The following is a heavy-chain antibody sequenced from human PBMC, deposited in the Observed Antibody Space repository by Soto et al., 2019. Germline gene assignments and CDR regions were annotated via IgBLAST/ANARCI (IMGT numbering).Heavy chain of an antibody. CDR3: ASLMGNSTGWVDY. V-gene: IGHV1-69*02. CDR2: IIPVIAII. D-gene: IGHD6-19*01. J-gene: IGHJ4*02. Sequence: QVQLVQSGAEVKKPGSSVKVSCKASGAIFSSHTLSWVRQAPGQGLEWMGRIIPVIAIINYAQKFQDRATITADNSTNTAYMELSNLRREDTAVNFCASLMGNSTGWVDYWGQGTLVTVSS. CDR1: GAIFSSHT.